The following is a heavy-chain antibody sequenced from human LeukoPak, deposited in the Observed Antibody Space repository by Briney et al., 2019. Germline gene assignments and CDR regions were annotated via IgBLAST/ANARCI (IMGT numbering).Heavy chain of an antibody. V-gene: IGHV4-59*01. CDR3: AKGHGSGTFYRGLFDS. D-gene: IGHD3-10*01. CDR1: GVSFGTNY. Sequence: SETLSLTCSVSGVSFGTNYWSWIRQAPGKGLEWIGYIYYSGGTNDNPSLKGRVTISADTSKNQFSLNLRSVTAADTAVYYCAKGHGSGTFYRGLFDSWGQGIPVTVSS. CDR2: IYYSGGT. J-gene: IGHJ4*02.